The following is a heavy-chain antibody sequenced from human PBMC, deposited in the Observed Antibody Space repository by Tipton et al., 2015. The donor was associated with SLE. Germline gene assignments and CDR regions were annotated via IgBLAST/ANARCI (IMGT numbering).Heavy chain of an antibody. CDR2: IYYTGRT. CDR1: GASISSGGYY. V-gene: IGHV4-31*03. Sequence: TLSLTCSVSGASISSGGYYWSWIRQHPGRGLEWIGYIYYTGRTFYNPSLKSRLTISVDTSKNHFSLNLTSAMAADTAVYYCARALPPNYYYGLDVWGPGTTVTVSS. D-gene: IGHD2-15*01. J-gene: IGHJ6*02. CDR3: ARALPPNYYYGLDV.